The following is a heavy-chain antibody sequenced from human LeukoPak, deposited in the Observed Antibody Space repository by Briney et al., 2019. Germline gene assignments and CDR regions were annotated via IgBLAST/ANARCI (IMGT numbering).Heavy chain of an antibody. D-gene: IGHD2-15*01. CDR1: GYTFTSYY. CDR3: ATGEYCSGGSCYSSADGMDV. Sequence: ASVKVSCKASGYTFTSYYMHWVRQAPGQGLEWMGIINPSGGSTSYAQKFQGRVTMTRDTSTSTVYMELSSLRSEDTAVYYCATGEYCSGGSCYSSADGMDVWGQGTTVTVSS. J-gene: IGHJ6*02. V-gene: IGHV1-46*03. CDR2: INPSGGST.